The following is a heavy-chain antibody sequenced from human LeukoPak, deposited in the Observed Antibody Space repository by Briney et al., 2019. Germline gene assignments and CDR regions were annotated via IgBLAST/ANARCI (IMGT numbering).Heavy chain of an antibody. CDR3: ARDQKLARIAVAGTRNWFDP. V-gene: IGHV4-39*07. CDR1: GGSISSSSYY. J-gene: IGHJ5*02. CDR2: IYYSGST. D-gene: IGHD6-19*01. Sequence: SETLSLTCTVSGGSISSSSYYWGWIRQSPGKRLEWIGSIYYSGSTYYNPSLKSRVTISVDTSKNQFSLKLSSVTAADTAVYYCARDQKLARIAVAGTRNWFDPWGQGTLVTVSS.